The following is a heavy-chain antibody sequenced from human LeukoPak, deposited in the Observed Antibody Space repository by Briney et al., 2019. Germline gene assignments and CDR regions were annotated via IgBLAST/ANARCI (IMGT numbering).Heavy chain of an antibody. CDR2: ISSSSSYI. V-gene: IGHV3-21*01. CDR3: ARGDYHDSSGFFNDAFDI. CDR1: GFTFSSYS. J-gene: IGHJ3*02. D-gene: IGHD3-22*01. Sequence: PGGSLRLSCAASGFTFSSYSMNWVRQAPGKGLEWVSSISSSSSYIYYADSVKGRFTISRDNAKNSLYLQMNSLRAEDTAVYYCARGDYHDSSGFFNDAFDIWGQGTLVTVSS.